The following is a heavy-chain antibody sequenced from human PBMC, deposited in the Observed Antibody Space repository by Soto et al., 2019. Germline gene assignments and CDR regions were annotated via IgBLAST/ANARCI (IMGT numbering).Heavy chain of an antibody. J-gene: IGHJ4*02. CDR1: GFSFSTYA. Sequence: EVQLLESGGGLVQPGGALRLSCATSGFSFSTYAMTWVRQAPGKGLEWVSGVSGSGGGTYYTDSVKGRFTISRDNSQSTLYLQMNSPRVEDAAVYFCAKARSIAAYQTTDFDYWGQGTLVTVSS. D-gene: IGHD6-6*01. CDR3: AKARSIAAYQTTDFDY. CDR2: VSGSGGGT. V-gene: IGHV3-23*01.